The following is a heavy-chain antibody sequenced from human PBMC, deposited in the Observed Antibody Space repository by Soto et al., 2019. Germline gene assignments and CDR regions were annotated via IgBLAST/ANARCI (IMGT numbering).Heavy chain of an antibody. Sequence: SETLSLTCTVSGGSISSSSYYWGWIRQPPGKGLEWIGSIYYSGSTYYNPSLKSRVTISVDTSKNQSSLKLSSVTAADTAVYYCARARALYGDYVSWFDHWGQGTLVTIAS. CDR2: IYYSGST. J-gene: IGHJ5*02. CDR3: ARARALYGDYVSWFDH. CDR1: GGSISSSSYY. V-gene: IGHV4-39*01. D-gene: IGHD4-17*01.